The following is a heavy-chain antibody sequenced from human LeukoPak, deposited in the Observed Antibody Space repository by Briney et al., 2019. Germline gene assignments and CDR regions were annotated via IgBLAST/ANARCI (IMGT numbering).Heavy chain of an antibody. J-gene: IGHJ6*03. Sequence: ASVKVSCKASGYTFTSYYMHWVRQAPGQGLEWMGIINPSGGSTSYAQKFQGRVTMTRDMSTSTAYMELSSLRSEDTAVYYCARVGVRSSSWYGYYYYYMDVWGKGTTVTVSS. CDR2: INPSGGST. D-gene: IGHD6-13*01. CDR3: ARVGVRSSSWYGYYYYYMDV. CDR1: GYTFTSYY. V-gene: IGHV1-46*01.